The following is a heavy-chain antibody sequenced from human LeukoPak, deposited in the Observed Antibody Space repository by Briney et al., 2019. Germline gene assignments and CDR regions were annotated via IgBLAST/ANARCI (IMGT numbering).Heavy chain of an antibody. J-gene: IGHJ3*02. Sequence: GGSLRLSCAASGFTVSSNYMSWVRQAPGKGLEWVSVIYSGGSTYYADSVKGRFTISRDNSKNTLYLQMNSLRAEDTAVYYCARGLVGRGDAFDIWGQRTMVTVSS. CDR3: ARGLVGRGDAFDI. CDR2: IYSGGST. CDR1: GFTVSSNY. V-gene: IGHV3-53*01. D-gene: IGHD1-26*01.